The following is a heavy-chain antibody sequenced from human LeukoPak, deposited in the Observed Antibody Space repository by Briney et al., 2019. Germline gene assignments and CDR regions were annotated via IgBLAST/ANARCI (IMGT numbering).Heavy chain of an antibody. CDR2: ISGCGGST. CDR1: GFTFSSYA. V-gene: IGHV3-23*01. D-gene: IGHD2-2*02. Sequence: GGSLRLSCAASGFTFSSYAMSWVRQAPGKGLEWVSAISGCGGSTYYADSVKGRFTISRDNSKNTLYLQMNSLRAEDTAVYYCAKAGRKRYQLLYSPLTTWFDPWGQGTLVTVSS. J-gene: IGHJ5*02. CDR3: AKAGRKRYQLLYSPLTTWFDP.